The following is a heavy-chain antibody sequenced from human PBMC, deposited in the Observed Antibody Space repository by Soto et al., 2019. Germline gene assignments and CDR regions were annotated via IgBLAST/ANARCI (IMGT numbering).Heavy chain of an antibody. Sequence: PSETLSLTCAVYGGSFSCYYGSWIRQPPGKGLEWIGEINHSGSTNYNPSLKSRVTISVDTSKNQFSLKLSSVTAADTAVYYCARVSGIYYYGMDVWGQGTTVTVSS. CDR3: ARVSGIYYYGMDV. CDR1: GGSFSCYY. D-gene: IGHD3-10*01. V-gene: IGHV4-34*01. CDR2: INHSGST. J-gene: IGHJ6*02.